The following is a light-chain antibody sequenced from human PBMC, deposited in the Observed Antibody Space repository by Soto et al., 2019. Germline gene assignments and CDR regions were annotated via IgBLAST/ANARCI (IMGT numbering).Light chain of an antibody. Sequence: QSVLTQPPSASGTPGQGVTISCSGGSSNIGAGHAVHWYQQLPGTAPKLLIHSNNNRPSGVPDRFSGSKSGTSASLAIAGLQADDEADSYCQSYAPTLRTSLFGGGTQLTVL. CDR2: SNN. CDR1: SSNIGAGHA. J-gene: IGLJ2*01. V-gene: IGLV1-40*01. CDR3: QSYAPTLRTSL.